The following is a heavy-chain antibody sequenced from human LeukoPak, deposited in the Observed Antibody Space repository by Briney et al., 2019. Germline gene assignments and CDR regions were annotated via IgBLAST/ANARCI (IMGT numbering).Heavy chain of an antibody. Sequence: PGGSLRLSCAASGFTFDDYGMSWVRQAPGKGLEWVSGINWNGGSTGYADSVKGRFTISRDNAKNSLYLQMNSLRAEDTALYYCARSKMDTAMAQHFDYWGQGTLVTVSS. CDR1: GFTFDDYG. CDR2: INWNGGST. J-gene: IGHJ4*02. D-gene: IGHD5-18*01. CDR3: ARSKMDTAMAQHFDY. V-gene: IGHV3-20*04.